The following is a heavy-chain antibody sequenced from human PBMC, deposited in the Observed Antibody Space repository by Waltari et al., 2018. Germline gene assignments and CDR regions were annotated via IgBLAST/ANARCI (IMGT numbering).Heavy chain of an antibody. D-gene: IGHD1-26*01. J-gene: IGHJ3*02. CDR2: INHSGST. Sequence: QLQLQESGPGLVKPSETLSLTCTVSGGSISSSSYYWGWIRQPPGKGLEWIGEINHSGSTNYNPSLKSRVTISVDTSKNQFSLKLSSVTAADTAVYYCARAWISLILGATSAFDIWGQGTMVTVS. CDR1: GGSISSSSYY. V-gene: IGHV4-39*07. CDR3: ARAWISLILGATSAFDI.